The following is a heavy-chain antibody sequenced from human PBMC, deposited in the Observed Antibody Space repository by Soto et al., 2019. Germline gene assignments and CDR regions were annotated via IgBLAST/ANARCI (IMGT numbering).Heavy chain of an antibody. CDR1: GYSFTSHG. CDR2: ISGNSGDT. Sequence: QVQLVQSGAEVKKPGASVKVSCKASGYSFTSHGISWVRQAPGQGLEWMGWISGNSGDTNYAQKLQGRVTVTTDTSTSTAYMELRSLRSEDTAVYYCARMVRGSNIDYYPYIDVWGKGRRVTVSS. J-gene: IGHJ6*03. V-gene: IGHV1-18*01. D-gene: IGHD3-10*01. CDR3: ARMVRGSNIDYYPYIDV.